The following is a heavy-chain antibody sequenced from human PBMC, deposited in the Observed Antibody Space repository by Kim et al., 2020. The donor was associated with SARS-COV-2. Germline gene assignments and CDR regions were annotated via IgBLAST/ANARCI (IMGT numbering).Heavy chain of an antibody. CDR2: IYSGGAE. V-gene: IGHV3-66*01. Sequence: GGSLRLSCAASGFTVSSNFMSWVRQAPGKGLEWVSVIYSGGAERYAESVKGRFTISRDYSKNTLYLQMNRLRVEDTAVYYCAREADDFGANSGYFDYWG. J-gene: IGHJ4*03. CDR3: AREADDFGANSGYFDY. D-gene: IGHD4-17*01. CDR1: GFTVSSNF.